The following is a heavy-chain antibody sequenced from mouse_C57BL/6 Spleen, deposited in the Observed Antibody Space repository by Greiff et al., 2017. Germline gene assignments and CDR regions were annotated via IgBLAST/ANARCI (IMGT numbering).Heavy chain of an antibody. CDR2: ISDGGSYT. CDR3: ARESDFGY. CDR1: GFTFSSYA. Sequence: EVKLVESGGGLVKPGGSLNLSCAASGFTFSSYAMSWVRQTPEKRLEWVATISDGGSYTYYPDNVKDRYTISRDTAKNNLYLQMSHLKSADTAKYDGARESDFGYWGQGTTLTVSS. V-gene: IGHV5-4*03. J-gene: IGHJ2*01.